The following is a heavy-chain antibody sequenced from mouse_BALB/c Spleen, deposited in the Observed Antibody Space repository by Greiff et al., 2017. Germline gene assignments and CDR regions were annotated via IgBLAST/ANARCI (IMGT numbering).Heavy chain of an antibody. Sequence: EVKLVESGGGLVQPGGSMKLSCVASGFTFSNYWMNWVRQSPEKGLEWVAEIRLKSNNYATHYAESVKGRFTISRDDSKSSVYLQMNNLRAEDTGIYYCTRPGRYDGGWYFDVWGAGTTVTVSS. J-gene: IGHJ1*01. D-gene: IGHD2-14*01. CDR2: IRLKSNNYAT. V-gene: IGHV6-6*02. CDR1: GFTFSNYW. CDR3: TRPGRYDGGWYFDV.